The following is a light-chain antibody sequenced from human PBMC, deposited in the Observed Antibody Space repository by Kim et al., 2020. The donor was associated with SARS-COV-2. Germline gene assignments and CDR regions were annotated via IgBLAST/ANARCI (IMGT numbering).Light chain of an antibody. Sequence: SYELTQPPAVSLSPGQTASITCSGKTLRDNYVSWYQQRPGQSPVLVIYQNDERPSGIPGRFSGSKTGNTATLTISGTQAMDEADYYCPAWDSTTLGFCGG. CDR1: TLRDNY. J-gene: IGLJ2*01. V-gene: IGLV3-1*01. CDR2: QND. CDR3: PAWDSTTLG.